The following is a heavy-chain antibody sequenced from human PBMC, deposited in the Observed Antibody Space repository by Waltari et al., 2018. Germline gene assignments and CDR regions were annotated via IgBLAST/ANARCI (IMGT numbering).Heavy chain of an antibody. D-gene: IGHD6-13*01. CDR2: INPNSGGT. CDR1: GYTFTGYY. V-gene: IGHV1-2*04. Sequence: QVQLVQSGAEVKKPGASVKVSCKASGYTFTGYYMHWVRQAPGQGLEWMGWINPNSGGTNYAQKFQGWVTMTRETSISTAYMELSRLRSDDTAVYYCARGGIAADGWPQKNWFDPWGQGTLVTVSS. J-gene: IGHJ5*02. CDR3: ARGGIAADGWPQKNWFDP.